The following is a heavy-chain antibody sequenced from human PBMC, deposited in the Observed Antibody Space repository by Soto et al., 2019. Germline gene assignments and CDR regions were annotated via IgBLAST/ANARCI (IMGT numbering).Heavy chain of an antibody. CDR1: GYTFTSYG. Sequence: EASVKVSCKASGYTFTSYGISWVRQAPGQGLEWMGWISAYNGNTNYAQKLQGRVTMTTDTSTSTAYMGLRSLRSDDTAVYYCARGGYCSGGSCYDAFDIWGQGTMVTVSS. J-gene: IGHJ3*02. CDR3: ARGGYCSGGSCYDAFDI. CDR2: ISAYNGNT. D-gene: IGHD2-15*01. V-gene: IGHV1-18*04.